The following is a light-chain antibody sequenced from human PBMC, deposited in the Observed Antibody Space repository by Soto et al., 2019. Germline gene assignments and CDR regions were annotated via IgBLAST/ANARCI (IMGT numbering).Light chain of an antibody. CDR3: QQYSSSPRT. Sequence: EIVLTQFPVTLSVSPGERATLSCRASQSVSTNQLAWYQQKPGQAPRLLIYGASSRATGIADRFSGSGSGTDFSLTISRLEPEDFAVYHCQQYSSSPRTFGQGTRLEIK. CDR1: QSVSTNQ. V-gene: IGKV3-20*01. CDR2: GAS. J-gene: IGKJ5*01.